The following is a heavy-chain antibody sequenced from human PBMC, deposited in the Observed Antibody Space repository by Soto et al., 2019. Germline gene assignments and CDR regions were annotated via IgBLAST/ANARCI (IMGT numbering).Heavy chain of an antibody. CDR1: GYSFAGYW. V-gene: IGHV5-10-1*01. CDR3: ARHGQYYDSWRGYYIRPKLGYYYYGMDV. J-gene: IGHJ6*02. D-gene: IGHD3-3*01. CDR2: IDPSDSQT. Sequence: GESLKISCKGSGYSFAGYWITWVRQKPGKGLEWMGRIDPSDSQTYYSPSFRGHVTISVTKSITTVFLQWSSLRASDTAMYYCARHGQYYDSWRGYYIRPKLGYYYYGMDVWGPGTTVTVSS.